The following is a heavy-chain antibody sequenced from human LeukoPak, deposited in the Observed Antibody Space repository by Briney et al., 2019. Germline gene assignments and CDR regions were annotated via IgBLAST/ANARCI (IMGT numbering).Heavy chain of an antibody. CDR1: GGSFSGYY. V-gene: IGHV4-34*01. D-gene: IGHD5-18*01. CDR2: INHSGST. Sequence: SETLSLTCAVYGGSFSGYYWSWIRQPPGKGLEWIGEINHSGSTNYNPSLKSRVTISVDTSKNQFSLKLSSVTAADTAVYYCARSGGYSYRTNRLDYWGQGTLATVSS. CDR3: ARSGGYSYRTNRLDY. J-gene: IGHJ4*02.